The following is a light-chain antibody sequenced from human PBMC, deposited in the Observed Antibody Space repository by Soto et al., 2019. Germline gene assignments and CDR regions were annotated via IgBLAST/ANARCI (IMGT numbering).Light chain of an antibody. CDR1: QSISSW. CDR3: QEYNSYPLT. J-gene: IGKJ4*01. V-gene: IGKV1-5*03. Sequence: DIQMTQSPSTLSASVGDRVTSTCRASQSISSWLAWYQQKPGKAPKLLIYKASSLESGVPSRFSGSGSGTEFTLTISSLQPDDFATYYCQEYNSYPLTFGGGTKVEIK. CDR2: KAS.